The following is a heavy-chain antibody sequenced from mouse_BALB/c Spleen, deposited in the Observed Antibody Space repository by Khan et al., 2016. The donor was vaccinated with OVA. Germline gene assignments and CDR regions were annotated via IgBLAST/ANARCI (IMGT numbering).Heavy chain of an antibody. Sequence: QVQLQQSGPELVKPGASLKVSCKASVYTFTDYIIGWVKQSTRQGLEWIGDIFPGSGTPYYNENFKDKATLTADKSSNTAYMQLSSLTSEDSAVYFCARGGYSVFAYWGQGTLVTVSA. J-gene: IGHJ3*01. CDR2: IFPGSGTP. CDR3: ARGGYSVFAY. D-gene: IGHD2-14*01. CDR1: VYTFTDYI. V-gene: IGHV1-77*01.